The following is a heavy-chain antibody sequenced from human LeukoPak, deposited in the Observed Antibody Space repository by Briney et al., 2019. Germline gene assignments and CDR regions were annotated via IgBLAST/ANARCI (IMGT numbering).Heavy chain of an antibody. CDR2: ISWNSGSI. D-gene: IGHD3-22*01. CDR3: ARYYYDSSGYYGAFDY. Sequence: PGGSLRLSCAASGFTFDDYAMHWVRQAPGQGLEWVSAISWNSGSIGYADSVKGRFTISRGNAKNSLYLQMNSLRAEDTALYYCARYYYDSSGYYGAFDYWGQGTLVTVSS. CDR1: GFTFDDYA. V-gene: IGHV3-9*01. J-gene: IGHJ4*02.